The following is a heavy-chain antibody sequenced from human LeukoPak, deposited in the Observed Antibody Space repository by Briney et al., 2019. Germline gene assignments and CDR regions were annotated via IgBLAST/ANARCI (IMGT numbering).Heavy chain of an antibody. J-gene: IGHJ4*02. CDR3: ARDRYYDGSGSFFSAAFDV. CDR2: ISSRNIYI. V-gene: IGHV3-21*01. Sequence: GGSLRLSCAASGFTSSSYAMNWVRQAPGKGLEWVSSISSRNIYIYYADSVKGRFTISRENAKNSLYLQMNSPRVEDTAVYYCARDRYYDGSGSFFSAAFDVCVQGTLVTVSS. CDR1: GFTSSSYA. D-gene: IGHD3-10*01.